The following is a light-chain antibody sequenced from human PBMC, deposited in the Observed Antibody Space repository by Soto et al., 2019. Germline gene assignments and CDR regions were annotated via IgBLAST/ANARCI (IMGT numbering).Light chain of an antibody. CDR3: QQSFSTPWT. CDR2: GAS. Sequence: DIQMTQSPSSLSASVGDRVTISCRTSQSIRSYLNWYQQKPGKAPKLLIYGASSLQSGVPSRFSCSGSGTDFSLTISSLRPDDFATYYCQQSFSTPWTFGQGTQVDIK. CDR1: QSIRSY. J-gene: IGKJ1*01. V-gene: IGKV1-39*01.